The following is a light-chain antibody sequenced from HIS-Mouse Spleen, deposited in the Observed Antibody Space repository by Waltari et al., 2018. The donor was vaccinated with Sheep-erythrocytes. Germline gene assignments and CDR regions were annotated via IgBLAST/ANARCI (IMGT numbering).Light chain of an antibody. V-gene: IGKV1-12*01. CDR1: QDISSW. Sequence: DIQMTQSPSSVSVSVGDRVTITCGASQDISSWLAWYTHKPGKAPKLLIYAASSMKSGVPSSFSVSESGTDFTLTISSLQPEDFATYYCQQANSFPITFGQGTRLEIK. J-gene: IGKJ5*01. CDR2: AAS. CDR3: QQANSFPIT.